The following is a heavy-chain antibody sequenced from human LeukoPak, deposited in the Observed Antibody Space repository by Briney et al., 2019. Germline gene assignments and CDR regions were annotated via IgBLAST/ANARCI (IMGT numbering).Heavy chain of an antibody. V-gene: IGHV1-46*01. CDR3: ARGYSSGYRWPNWFDP. D-gene: IGHD6-19*01. CDR2: INPRGGST. J-gene: IGHJ5*02. Sequence: ASVKVSCKASGYTFTTYYMHWVRQAPGQRPEWMGIINPRGGSTDYAQKFQGRVTMTSDTSTSTVYMELSSLKSEDTAVYFCARGYSSGYRWPNWFDPWGQGTLVTVSS. CDR1: GYTFTTYY.